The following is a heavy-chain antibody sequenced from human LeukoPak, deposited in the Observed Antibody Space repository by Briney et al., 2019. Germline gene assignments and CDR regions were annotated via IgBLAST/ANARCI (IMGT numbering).Heavy chain of an antibody. V-gene: IGHV3-30*02. CDR1: GFTFSSYG. J-gene: IGHJ4*02. CDR2: IRYDGSNK. CDR3: AKDSQGYCSSTSCYMGEYDY. Sequence: GGSLRLSCAASGFTFSSYGMHWVRQAPGKGLEWVAFIRYDGSNKYYADSVKGRFTISRDNSKNTLYLQMNSLRAEDTAVYYCAKDSQGYCSSTSCYMGEYDYWGQATLVTVSS. D-gene: IGHD2-2*02.